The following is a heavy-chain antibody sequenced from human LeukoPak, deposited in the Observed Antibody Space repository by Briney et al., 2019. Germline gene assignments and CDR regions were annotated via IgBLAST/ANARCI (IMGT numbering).Heavy chain of an antibody. Sequence: EASVKVSCKASGYTFTGYYMHWVRQAPGQGLEWMGWINPNSGGTNYAQKFQGRVTMTRDTSISTAYMELSRLRSDDTAVYYCARDGQFRVTEYYFDYWGQGTLVTVSS. V-gene: IGHV1-2*02. CDR3: ARDGQFRVTEYYFDY. J-gene: IGHJ4*02. D-gene: IGHD4-11*01. CDR1: GYTFTGYY. CDR2: INPNSGGT.